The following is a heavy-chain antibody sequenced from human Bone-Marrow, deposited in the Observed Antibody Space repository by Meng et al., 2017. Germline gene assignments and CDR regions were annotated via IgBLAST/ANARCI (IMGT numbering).Heavy chain of an antibody. CDR2: INYSGST. J-gene: IGHJ4*02. V-gene: IGHV4-39*07. CDR1: GGSISSSSSY. Sequence: SETLSLTCTVSGGSISSSSSYWGWIRQPPGKGLEWIGSINYSGSTNYNPSLKSRATISVDTSKNQFSMKVSSVTAADTAVYYCARGSKFKVTTGAGPGPYYFDYWGQGTLVTVSS. CDR3: ARGSKFKVTTGAGPGPYYFDY. D-gene: IGHD4-17*01.